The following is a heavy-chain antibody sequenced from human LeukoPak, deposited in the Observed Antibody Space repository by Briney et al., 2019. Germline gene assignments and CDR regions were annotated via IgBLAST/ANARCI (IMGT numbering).Heavy chain of an antibody. V-gene: IGHV3-11*04. D-gene: IGHD2-21*02. CDR2: ISSSGSTI. Sequence: GGSLRLXCAASGFTFSDYYMSWIRQAPGKGLEWVSYISSSGSTIYYADSVKGRFTISRDNAKNSLYLQMNSLRAEDTAVYYCARELYCGGDCYSGFDYWGQGTLVTVSS. J-gene: IGHJ4*02. CDR1: GFTFSDYY. CDR3: ARELYCGGDCYSGFDY.